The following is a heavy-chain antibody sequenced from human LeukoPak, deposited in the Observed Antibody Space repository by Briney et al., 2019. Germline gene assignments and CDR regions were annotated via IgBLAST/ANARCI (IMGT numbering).Heavy chain of an antibody. CDR1: GFTFSSYG. D-gene: IGHD3-10*01. CDR3: ARESGYGMDV. CDR2: IRYDGSNK. J-gene: IGHJ6*02. V-gene: IGHV3-33*08. Sequence: PGGSLRLSCAASGFTFSSYGMHWVRQAPGKGLEWVAFIRYDGSNKYYADSVKGRFTISRDNSKNMVYLQMNGLRAEDTAVYYRARESGYGMDVWGQGTTVTVSS.